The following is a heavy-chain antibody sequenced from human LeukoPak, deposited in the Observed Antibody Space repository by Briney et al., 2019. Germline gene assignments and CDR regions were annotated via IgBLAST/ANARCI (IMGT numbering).Heavy chain of an antibody. Sequence: ASVKVSCKASGYTFTGYYMHWVRQAPGQGLEWMGWINPNSGGTNYAQKFQGRVTITTDESTSTAYMELSSLRSEDTAVYYCARGDGYFDYWGQGTLVTVSS. D-gene: IGHD5-24*01. CDR2: INPNSGGT. CDR3: ARGDGYFDY. CDR1: GYTFTGYY. J-gene: IGHJ4*02. V-gene: IGHV1-2*02.